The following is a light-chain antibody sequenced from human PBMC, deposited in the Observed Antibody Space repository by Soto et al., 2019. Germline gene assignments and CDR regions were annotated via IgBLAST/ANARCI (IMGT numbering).Light chain of an antibody. CDR2: GAS. V-gene: IGKV3-20*01. Sequence: EIVLSQSPGTLSLSPGERATLSCRASQSVSSSYLAWYQQKPGQAPRLLIYGASSRATGIPDRFSGSGSGTDFTLTISSLQPEDFAVYYCQQDYNLPPITFGQGTRLEIK. CDR3: QQDYNLPPIT. CDR1: QSVSSSY. J-gene: IGKJ5*01.